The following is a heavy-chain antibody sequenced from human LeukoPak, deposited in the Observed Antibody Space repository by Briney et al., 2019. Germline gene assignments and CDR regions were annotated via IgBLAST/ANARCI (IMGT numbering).Heavy chain of an antibody. V-gene: IGHV3-21*01. J-gene: IGHJ4*02. CDR2: ISSGTSYI. D-gene: IGHD3-22*01. Sequence: GGSLRLSCAASGFTFNTYTMNWVRQAPGKGLEWVSSISSGTSYIYYADSVKGRFTISRDNAKNSLYLQMNSLRAEDTAMYYCARVAYYDSSGIDYWGQGTLVTVSS. CDR3: ARVAYYDSSGIDY. CDR1: GFTFNTYT.